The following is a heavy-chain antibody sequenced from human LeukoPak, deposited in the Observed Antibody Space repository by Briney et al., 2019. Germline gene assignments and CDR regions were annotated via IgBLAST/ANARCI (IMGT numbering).Heavy chain of an antibody. V-gene: IGHV4-34*01. CDR2: INHSGST. CDR3: ARVRSPRAGIPFDY. CDR1: GGSFSGYY. D-gene: IGHD1-1*01. J-gene: IGHJ4*02. Sequence: TPSETLSLTCAVYGGSFSGYYWSWIRQPPGKGLEWIGEINHSGSTNYNPSLKSRVTISVDTSKNQFSLKLSSVTAADTAVYYCARVRSPRAGIPFDYWGQGTLATVSS.